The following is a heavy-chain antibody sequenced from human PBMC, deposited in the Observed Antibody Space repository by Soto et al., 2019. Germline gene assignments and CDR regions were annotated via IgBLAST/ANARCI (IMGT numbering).Heavy chain of an antibody. Sequence: QVQLVQSGAELKKPGSSVKVSCKASGGTFSSYTISWVRQAPGQGLEWMGRIIPILGIANYAQKFQGRVTITADNATSTAYMERSSLRSEDTAVYYCARGRALAAAGYYCYGMDVWGQGTTVTVSS. D-gene: IGHD6-13*01. CDR3: ARGRALAAAGYYCYGMDV. J-gene: IGHJ6*02. CDR2: IIPILGIA. V-gene: IGHV1-69*02. CDR1: GGTFSSYT.